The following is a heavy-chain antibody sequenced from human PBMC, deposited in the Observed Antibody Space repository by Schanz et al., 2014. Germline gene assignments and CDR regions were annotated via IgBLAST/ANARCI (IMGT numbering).Heavy chain of an antibody. J-gene: IGHJ4*02. CDR3: VRDSFFAFDY. D-gene: IGHD3-3*01. Sequence: EVQLVESGGGLVKPGGSLRLSCGVSGFTASSYSMNWVRQAPGKGLEWVSYVSRSTPDIYYADSVKGRFTMSRDNAKNSVFLQMNSLRAEDTAVYYCVRDSFFAFDYWGQGTLGTVSS. V-gene: IGHV3-21*02. CDR1: GFTASSYS. CDR2: VSRSTPDI.